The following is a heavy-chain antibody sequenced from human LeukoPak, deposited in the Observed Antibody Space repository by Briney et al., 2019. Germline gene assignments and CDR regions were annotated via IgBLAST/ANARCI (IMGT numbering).Heavy chain of an antibody. J-gene: IGHJ4*02. CDR3: ARHTRVTATIDY. CDR2: IYYSGST. V-gene: IGHV4-39*01. CDR1: GGSISSSSYY. Sequence: SETLSLTCTVSGGSISSSSYYWGWIRQPPGKGLEWIGSIYYSGSTYYNPSLKSRVTISVDTSKNQFSLKLSSVTAADTAVYYCARHTRVTATIDYWGQGTLVTVSS. D-gene: IGHD4-23*01.